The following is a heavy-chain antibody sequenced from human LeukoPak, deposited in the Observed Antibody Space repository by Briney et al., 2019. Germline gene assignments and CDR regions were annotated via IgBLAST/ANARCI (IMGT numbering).Heavy chain of an antibody. CDR3: AQMYSSGWPFDY. J-gene: IGHJ4*02. CDR1: GFTLSSYS. D-gene: IGHD6-19*01. CDR2: ISSSSSYI. V-gene: IGHV3-21*01. Sequence: GGSLRLSCAASGFTLSSYSMNWVRQAPGKGLEWVSSISSSSSYIYYADSVKGRFTISRDNAKNSLYLQMNSLRAEDTAVYYCAQMYSSGWPFDYWGQGTLVTVSS.